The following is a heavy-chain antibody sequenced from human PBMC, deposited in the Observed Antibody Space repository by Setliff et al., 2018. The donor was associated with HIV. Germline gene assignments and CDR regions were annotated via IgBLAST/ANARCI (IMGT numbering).Heavy chain of an antibody. J-gene: IGHJ4*02. Sequence: ASVKVSCKSSGYSFTSYGISWVRQAPGQGLEWMGWISAYNGNKNYAQNLQDRVTMTTDTSTSTAYMELRSLRFDDTAVYYCARFPNPSQIVVIMPPDYWGQGTLVTVSS. CDR3: ARFPNPSQIVVIMPPDY. D-gene: IGHD3-22*01. CDR1: GYSFTSYG. V-gene: IGHV1-18*01. CDR2: ISAYNGNK.